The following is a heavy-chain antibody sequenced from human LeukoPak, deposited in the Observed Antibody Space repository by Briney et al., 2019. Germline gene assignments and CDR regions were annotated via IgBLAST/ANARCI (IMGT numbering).Heavy chain of an antibody. CDR3: ARAASLGYYYDSSGYYADAFDI. J-gene: IGHJ3*02. Sequence: PGGSLRLSCAASGFTFSSYWMSWVRQAPGKGLEWVANIKQDGSEKYYVDSVKGRFTISRDNAKNSLYLQMNSLRAEDTAVYYCARAASLGYYYDSSGYYADAFDIWGQGTMVTVSS. CDR1: GFTFSSYW. D-gene: IGHD3-22*01. V-gene: IGHV3-7*01. CDR2: IKQDGSEK.